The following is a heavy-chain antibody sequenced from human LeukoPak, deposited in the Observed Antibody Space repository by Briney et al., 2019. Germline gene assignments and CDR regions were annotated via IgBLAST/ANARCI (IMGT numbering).Heavy chain of an antibody. CDR1: GGSISSSSYY. Sequence: PSETLSLTCTVSGGSISSSSYYWGWIRQPPGKGLEWIGSIYYSGSTYYNPSLKSRVTISVDTSKNQFSLKLSSVTAADTAVYYCARRPGHYYDSSGYNFDYWGQGTLVTVSS. CDR3: ARRPGHYYDSSGYNFDY. V-gene: IGHV4-39*01. CDR2: IYYSGST. D-gene: IGHD3-22*01. J-gene: IGHJ4*02.